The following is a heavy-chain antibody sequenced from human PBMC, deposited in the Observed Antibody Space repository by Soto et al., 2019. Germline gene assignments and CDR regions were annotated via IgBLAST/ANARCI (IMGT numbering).Heavy chain of an antibody. D-gene: IGHD3-10*01. CDR1: GFSFSNYA. Sequence: GGSLRLSCAPSGFSFSNYAMTWVRQAPGKGLEWVSTISGTGDKAYYADPVKGRFTISRDNSKNTLYLQMNSLRVEDTAAYYCAKAYDYGSGSYYSTFDYWGQGALVTVSS. J-gene: IGHJ4*02. V-gene: IGHV3-23*01. CDR2: ISGTGDKA. CDR3: AKAYDYGSGSYYSTFDY.